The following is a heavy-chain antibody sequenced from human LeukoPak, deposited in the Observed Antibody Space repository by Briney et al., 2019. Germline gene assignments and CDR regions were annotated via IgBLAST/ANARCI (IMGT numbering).Heavy chain of an antibody. CDR3: ARYVAGTRGAFDI. J-gene: IGHJ3*02. Sequence: GGSLRLSCAASGFTFSSYWMHWVRQAPGKGLVWVSRINSDGSSTSYADSVKGRFTISRDNAKNTLYLQMNSLRAEDTAVYYCARYVAGTRGAFDIWGQGTMVTVSS. V-gene: IGHV3-74*01. CDR1: GFTFSSYW. CDR2: INSDGSST. D-gene: IGHD1-1*01.